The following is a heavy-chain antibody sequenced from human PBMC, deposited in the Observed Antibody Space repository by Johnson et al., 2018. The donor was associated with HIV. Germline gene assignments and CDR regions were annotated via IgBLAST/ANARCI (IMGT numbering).Heavy chain of an antibody. CDR2: ISWDSGSI. D-gene: IGHD2-2*02. Sequence: VQLVESGGGLVQPGRSLRLSCAASGFIFDDYAMHWVRQAPGKGLEWVSGISWDSGSIAYADSVKGRLTISRDNSKNMLYLEMQSLTTEDTAVYYCARGHTWPNGAFDIWGQGTMVTVSS. J-gene: IGHJ3*02. V-gene: IGHV3-9*01. CDR3: ARGHTWPNGAFDI. CDR1: GFIFDDYA.